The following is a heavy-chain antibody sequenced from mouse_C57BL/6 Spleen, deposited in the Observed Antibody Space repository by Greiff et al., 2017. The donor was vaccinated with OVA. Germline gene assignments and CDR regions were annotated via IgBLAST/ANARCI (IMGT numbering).Heavy chain of an antibody. V-gene: IGHV1-15*01. CDR2: IDPETGGT. CDR3: TSNYGAY. J-gene: IGHJ3*01. D-gene: IGHD1-1*01. Sequence: VKLMESGAELVRPGASVTLSCKASGYTFTDYEMHWVKQTPVHGLEWIGAIDPETGGTAYNQKFKGKAILTADKSSSTAYMELRSLTSEDSAVYYCTSNYGAYWGQGTLVTVSA. CDR1: GYTFTDYE.